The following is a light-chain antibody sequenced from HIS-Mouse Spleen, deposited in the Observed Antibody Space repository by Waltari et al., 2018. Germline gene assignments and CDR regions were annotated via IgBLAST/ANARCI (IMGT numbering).Light chain of an antibody. J-gene: IGLJ2*01. Sequence: SYELTQPPSVPVSPGQTARITCSGDALPTKYAYCYQQKSGPAPVLVIYEDSKRPSGIPERFSGSSSGTMATLTISGAQVEDEADYYCYSTDSSGNHRVFGGGTKLTVL. CDR1: ALPTKY. CDR2: EDS. V-gene: IGLV3-10*01. CDR3: YSTDSSGNHRV.